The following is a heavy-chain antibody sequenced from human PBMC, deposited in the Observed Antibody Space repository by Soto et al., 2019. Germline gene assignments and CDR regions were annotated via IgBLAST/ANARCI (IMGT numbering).Heavy chain of an antibody. D-gene: IGHD3-9*01. J-gene: IGHJ3*02. V-gene: IGHV3-11*05. CDR3: ARDADILTGSDAFDI. CDR2: IGTSSSYT. CDR1: GFTFSDYY. Sequence: QVQLVESGGGLVKPGGSLRLSCAASGFTFSDYYMSWIRQAPGKGLEWVSYIGTSSSYTNYADSVKGRFTISRDNAKNSLYPQMNSLRAEDTAVYYCARDADILTGSDAFDIWGQGTMVTVSS.